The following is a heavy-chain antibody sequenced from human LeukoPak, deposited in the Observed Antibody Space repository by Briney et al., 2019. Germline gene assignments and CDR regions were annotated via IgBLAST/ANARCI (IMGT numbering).Heavy chain of an antibody. D-gene: IGHD6-13*01. Sequence: ASVKVSCKTSGYRFITFGINWVRQAPGQGLEWMGWINPNSGGTNYAQKFQGRVTMTRDTSISTAYMELSRLRSDDTAVYYCARDSRRATIAAAGLFDYWGQGTLVTVSS. CDR3: ARDSRRATIAAAGLFDY. CDR1: GYRFITFG. CDR2: INPNSGGT. J-gene: IGHJ4*02. V-gene: IGHV1-2*02.